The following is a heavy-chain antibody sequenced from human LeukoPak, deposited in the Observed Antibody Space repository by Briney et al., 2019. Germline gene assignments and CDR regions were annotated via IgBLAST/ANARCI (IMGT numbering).Heavy chain of an antibody. J-gene: IGHJ4*02. CDR3: AKGTVAASGTFEY. CDR2: ISARGGNT. V-gene: IGHV3-23*01. CDR1: EFTFSSYA. D-gene: IGHD6-19*01. Sequence: GGSLRLSCATSEFTFSSYAMTCVRHAPGKGLEWVSTISARGGNTYYPHPVKGRYTMSRDNSKNTLYLQMNRLRAEGTAVYYCAKGTVAASGTFEYWGQGNLVTVSS.